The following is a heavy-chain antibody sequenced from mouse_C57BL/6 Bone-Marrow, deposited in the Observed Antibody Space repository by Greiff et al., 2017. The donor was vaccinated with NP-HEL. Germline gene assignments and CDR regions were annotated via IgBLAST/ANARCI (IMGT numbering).Heavy chain of an antibody. Sequence: VHVKQSGPELVKPGASVKISCKASGYSFTDYNMNWVKQSNGKSLEWIGVINPNYGTTSYNQKFKGKATLTVDQSSSTAYMQLNSLTSEDSAVYYCARGRNYYGSSYFAWFAYWGQGTLVTVSA. D-gene: IGHD1-1*01. J-gene: IGHJ3*01. CDR3: ARGRNYYGSSYFAWFAY. CDR2: INPNYGTT. CDR1: GYSFTDYN. V-gene: IGHV1-39*01.